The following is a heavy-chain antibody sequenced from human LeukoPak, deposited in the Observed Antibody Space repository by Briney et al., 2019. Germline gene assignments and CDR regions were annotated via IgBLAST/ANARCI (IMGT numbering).Heavy chain of an antibody. V-gene: IGHV3-48*01. Sequence: GRSLRLSCAASGFTFSTYSMNWVRQAPGKGLEWVSYLGRSSSTIYYADSVKGRFTISRDDAKNSLYLEMNDLRAEDTAVYYCARVGYCTSTSCYWYFDLWGRGTLVTVSS. CDR1: GFTFSTYS. J-gene: IGHJ2*01. CDR2: LGRSSSTI. D-gene: IGHD2-2*01. CDR3: ARVGYCTSTSCYWYFDL.